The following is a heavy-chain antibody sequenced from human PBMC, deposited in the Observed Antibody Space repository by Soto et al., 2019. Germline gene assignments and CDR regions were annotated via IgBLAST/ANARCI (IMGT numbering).Heavy chain of an antibody. V-gene: IGHV2-26*01. CDR1: GFSLSNARMG. CDR2: IFSNDEK. CDR3: ARVSTMVRFSYYYYMDV. D-gene: IGHD3-10*01. Sequence: SGPTLVNPTETLTLTCTVSGFSLSNARMGVSWIRQPPGKALEWLAHIFSNDEKSYSTSLKSRLTISKDTSKSQVVLTMTNMDPVDTATYYCARVSTMVRFSYYYYMDVWGKGTTVTVSS. J-gene: IGHJ6*03.